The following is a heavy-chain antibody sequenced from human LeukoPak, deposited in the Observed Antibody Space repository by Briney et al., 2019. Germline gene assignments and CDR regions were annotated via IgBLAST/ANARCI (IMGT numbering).Heavy chain of an antibody. V-gene: IGHV1-69*13. CDR2: IIPIFGTA. J-gene: IGHJ5*02. Sequence: ASVKVSCKASGGTFSSYAISWVRQAPGQGLEWMGGIIPIFGTANYAQKFQGRVTITADESTSTAYMELSSLRSEDTAVYYCARDPFGLSNWFDPWGQGTLVTVSS. D-gene: IGHD3-16*01. CDR3: ARDPFGLSNWFDP. CDR1: GGTFSSYA.